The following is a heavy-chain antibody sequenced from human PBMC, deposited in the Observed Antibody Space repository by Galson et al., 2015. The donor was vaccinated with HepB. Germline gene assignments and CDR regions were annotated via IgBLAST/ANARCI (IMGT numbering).Heavy chain of an antibody. D-gene: IGHD6-6*01. CDR1: GFTFSSYG. CDR3: AKGDSSSSPFDY. CDR2: ISYDGSNK. Sequence: SLRLSCAASGFTFSSYGMHWVRQAPGKGLEWVAVISYDGSNKYYADSVKGRFTISRDNSKNTLYLQMNSLRAEDTAVYYCAKGDSSSSPFDYWGQGTLVTVSS. V-gene: IGHV3-30*18. J-gene: IGHJ4*02.